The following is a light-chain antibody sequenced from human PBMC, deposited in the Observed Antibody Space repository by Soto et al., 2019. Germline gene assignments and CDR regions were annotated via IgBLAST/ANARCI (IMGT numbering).Light chain of an antibody. V-gene: IGKV3-20*01. CDR3: QHYDTSPIT. CDR1: QSVSSY. Sequence: EIVLTQSPATLSLSPGERATLSCRASQSVSSYLAWYQQKPGQAPRLLIYGASNRATGIPDRFSGGGSGTDFTLTISRLAPEDFALYYCQHYDTSPITFGQGTRLEIK. CDR2: GAS. J-gene: IGKJ5*01.